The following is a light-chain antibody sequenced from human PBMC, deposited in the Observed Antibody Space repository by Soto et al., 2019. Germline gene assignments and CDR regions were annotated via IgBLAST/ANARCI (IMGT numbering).Light chain of an antibody. CDR1: SSDVGSYNL. Sequence: QSALTQPASVSGSPGQSITISCTGTSSDVGSYNLVSWYQQHPGKAPKLMIYEVSKRPSGVSNRFSGSKSGTTASLTISGLQAEDAADYYCCSYAGSRTFVFGGCTQMTFL. CDR2: EVS. V-gene: IGLV2-23*02. CDR3: CSYAGSRTFV. J-gene: IGLJ7*01.